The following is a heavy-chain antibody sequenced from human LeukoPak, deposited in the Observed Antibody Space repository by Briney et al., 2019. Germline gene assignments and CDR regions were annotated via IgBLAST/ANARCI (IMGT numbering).Heavy chain of an antibody. CDR2: ISDYNGNT. CDR3: ARRRSEEFDFDC. D-gene: IGHD6-19*01. V-gene: IGHV1-18*01. Sequence: GASVKVSCKASGYIFSTYGISWVRQAPGQGLEWMGCISDYNGNTNYAQKLQGRVTMTTDTSTSTAYMELTSLRSDDAAVYYCARRRSEEFDFDCWGQGTLVTVSS. CDR1: GYIFSTYG. J-gene: IGHJ4*02.